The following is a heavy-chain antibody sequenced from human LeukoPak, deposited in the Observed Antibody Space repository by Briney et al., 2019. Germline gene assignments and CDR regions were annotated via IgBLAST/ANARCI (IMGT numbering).Heavy chain of an antibody. J-gene: IGHJ3*01. D-gene: IGHD6-19*01. Sequence: SETLSLTCAVYGGSFSGYYWSWIRQPPGKGLEWIGEINHDEVTNYNPSLKSRITISVDTSRKQFSLKLSSVTAADTAVYYCASSIAVAGRDAFDVWGQGTMVTVSS. V-gene: IGHV4-34*01. CDR2: INHDEVT. CDR3: ASSIAVAGRDAFDV. CDR1: GGSFSGYY.